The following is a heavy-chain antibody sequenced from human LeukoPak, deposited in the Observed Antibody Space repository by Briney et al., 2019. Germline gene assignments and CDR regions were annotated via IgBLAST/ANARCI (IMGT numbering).Heavy chain of an antibody. CDR1: GGSISSGGYY. CDR3: ARGGEIAAAGTEWFDP. D-gene: IGHD6-13*01. CDR2: IYHSGST. J-gene: IGHJ5*02. V-gene: IGHV4-30-2*01. Sequence: PSETLSLTCTVSGGSISSGGYYWSWIRQPPGKGLEWIGYIYHSGSTYYNPSLKSRVTISVDRSKDQFSLKLSSVTAADTAVYYCARGGEIAAAGTEWFDPWGQGTLVTVSS.